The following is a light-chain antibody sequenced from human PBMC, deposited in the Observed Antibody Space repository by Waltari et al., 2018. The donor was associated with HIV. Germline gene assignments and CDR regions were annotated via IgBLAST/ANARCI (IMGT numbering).Light chain of an antibody. J-gene: IGLJ2*01. Sequence: SYELTQPPSVSVSPGQTASITCSGDQLEDKFVCWYQQRPGQSPVVGMDKESRRPSGIPEGFSGSNSGNTATRTITGTQSMDEADDYCQAWDRSVVFGGGTKLTVL. CDR1: QLEDKF. CDR2: KES. CDR3: QAWDRSVV. V-gene: IGLV3-1*01.